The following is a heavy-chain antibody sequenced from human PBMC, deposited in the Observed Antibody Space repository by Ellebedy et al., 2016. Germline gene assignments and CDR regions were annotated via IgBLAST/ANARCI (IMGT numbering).Heavy chain of an antibody. CDR1: GGSVRSSSYY. Sequence: SETLSLXXTVSGGSVRSSSYYWVWIRQPPGKGLEWIGSMYYRGSTNYNPSLKSRVTISVDTSKNQFPLKLTSVTAADTAVYYCASRPNWYFDLWGRGTLVTVSS. CDR3: ASRPNWYFDL. J-gene: IGHJ2*01. V-gene: IGHV4-39*01. CDR2: MYYRGST.